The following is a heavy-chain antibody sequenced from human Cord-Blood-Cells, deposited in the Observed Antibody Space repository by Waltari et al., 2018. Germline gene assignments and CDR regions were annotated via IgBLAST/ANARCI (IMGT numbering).Heavy chain of an antibody. V-gene: IGHV4-34*01. J-gene: IGHJ3*02. Sequence: QVQLQQWGAGLLKPSETLSLTCAVSGGSFSGYFWSWLRQPPGKGLEWIGEINHSGSTNYNPSLKSRVTISVDTSKNQFSLKLSSVTAADTAVYYCARYYDFWSGDAFDIWGQGTMVTVSS. CDR1: GGSFSGYF. D-gene: IGHD3-3*01. CDR2: INHSGST. CDR3: ARYYDFWSGDAFDI.